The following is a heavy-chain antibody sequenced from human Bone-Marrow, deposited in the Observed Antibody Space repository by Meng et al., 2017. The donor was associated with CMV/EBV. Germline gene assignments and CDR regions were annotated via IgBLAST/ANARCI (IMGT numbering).Heavy chain of an antibody. Sequence: SLKISCAASGFTFDDYAMHWVRQAPGKGLEWVSGISWNSGSIGYADSVKGRFTISRDNAKNSLYLQMNSLRAEDTAVYYCARGTPSNYGAFDYWGQGTLVTVSS. CDR3: ARGTPSNYGAFDY. V-gene: IGHV3-9*01. CDR2: ISWNSGSI. CDR1: GFTFDDYA. J-gene: IGHJ4*02. D-gene: IGHD4-11*01.